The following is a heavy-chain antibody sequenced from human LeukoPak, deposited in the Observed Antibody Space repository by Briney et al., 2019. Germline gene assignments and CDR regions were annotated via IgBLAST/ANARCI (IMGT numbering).Heavy chain of an antibody. CDR1: GGAISSSDYY. CDR3: VRLGVVGIDQNWFDP. D-gene: IGHD2-2*01. J-gene: IGHJ5*02. Sequence: PSETLSLTCTVSGGAISSSDYYWGWVRQPPGKGLEWIGSVYHSGSTYYNPSLKSRVTISVDTSKNQFSLKLSSVTAADTAVYYCVRLGVVGIDQNWFDPWGRGTLVTVSS. V-gene: IGHV4-39*07. CDR2: VYHSGST.